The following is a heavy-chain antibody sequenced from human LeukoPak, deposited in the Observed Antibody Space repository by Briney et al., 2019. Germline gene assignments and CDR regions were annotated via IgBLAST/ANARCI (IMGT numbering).Heavy chain of an antibody. CDR2: ISYDGSNK. CDR3: AKWSHRATGTTSNFDY. J-gene: IGHJ4*02. CDR1: GFTFSSYG. V-gene: IGHV3-30*18. Sequence: GRSLRLSCAASGFTFSSYGMHWVRQAPGKGLEWVAVISYDGSNKYYADSVKGRFTISRDNSKNTLYLQMNSLRAEDTAVYYCAKWSHRATGTTSNFDYWGQGTLVTVSS. D-gene: IGHD1-1*01.